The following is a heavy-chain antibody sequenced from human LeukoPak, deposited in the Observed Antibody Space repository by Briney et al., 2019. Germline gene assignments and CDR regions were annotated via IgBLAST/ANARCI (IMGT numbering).Heavy chain of an antibody. CDR2: ISSGSSAI. D-gene: IGHD4-17*01. CDR3: ARGHTAVTRHFDF. V-gene: IGHV3-21*01. J-gene: IGHJ4*02. CDR1: GFTFTTYS. Sequence: GGSLRLSCEASGFTFTTYSTTWVRQAPGKGLEWVSIISSGSSAIFSADALKGRFTISRDDAKNLLYLDMNSLRAEDTAVYYCARGHTAVTRHFDFWGQGTLVTVSS.